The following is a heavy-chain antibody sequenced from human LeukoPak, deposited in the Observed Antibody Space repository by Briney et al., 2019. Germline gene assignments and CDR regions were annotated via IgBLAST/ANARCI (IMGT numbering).Heavy chain of an antibody. CDR1: GYTFTGYY. V-gene: IGHV1-8*02. D-gene: IGHD6-13*01. J-gene: IGHJ4*02. Sequence: ASVKVSCKASGYTFTGYYMHWVRQATGQGLEWMGWMNPNSGNTGYAQKFQGRVTMTRNTSISTAYMELSSLRSEDTAVYYCTVGGQQLLNFDYWGQGTLVTVSS. CDR3: TVGGQQLLNFDY. CDR2: MNPNSGNT.